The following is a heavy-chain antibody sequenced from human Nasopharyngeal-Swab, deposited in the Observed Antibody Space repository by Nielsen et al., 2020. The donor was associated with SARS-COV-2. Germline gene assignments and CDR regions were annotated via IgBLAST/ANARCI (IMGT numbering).Heavy chain of an antibody. CDR3: ARVKYYFDY. Sequence: SQTLSLTCAVCGGSFSGYYWSWIRQPPGKGLEWIGEINHSGSTNYNPSLKSRVTISVDTSKNQFSLKLSSVTAADTAVYYCARVKYYFDYWGQGTLVTVSS. CDR1: GGSFSGYY. V-gene: IGHV4-34*01. J-gene: IGHJ4*02. CDR2: INHSGST.